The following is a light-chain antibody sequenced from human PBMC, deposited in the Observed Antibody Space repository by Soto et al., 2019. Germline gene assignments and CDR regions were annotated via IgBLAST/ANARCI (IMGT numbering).Light chain of an antibody. CDR2: DSS. V-gene: IGKV1-33*01. CDR1: QDIRYY. CDR3: KNYNSFQIN. J-gene: IGKJ5*01. Sequence: DIQMTHAPSSLSTSLLDRVNITFHASQDIRYYLNWYQQKTGQAPKLLIYDSSQLETGVQSRFSGSGSGTDFTLTIKSMQTEDIGTYYCKNYNSFQINFGNGQRLELK.